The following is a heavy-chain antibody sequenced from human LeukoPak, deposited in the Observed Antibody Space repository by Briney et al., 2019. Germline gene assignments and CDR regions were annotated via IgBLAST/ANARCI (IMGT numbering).Heavy chain of an antibody. J-gene: IGHJ5*02. CDR2: ISSSSSYI. Sequence: GGSLRLSCAAFGFTFSSYSMNWVRQAPGKGLEWVSSISSSSSYIYYADSVKGRFTISRDNAKNSLYLQMNSLRAEDTAVYYCAREPYSGSYLNWFDPWGQGTLVTVSS. CDR1: GFTFSSYS. V-gene: IGHV3-21*01. D-gene: IGHD1-26*01. CDR3: AREPYSGSYLNWFDP.